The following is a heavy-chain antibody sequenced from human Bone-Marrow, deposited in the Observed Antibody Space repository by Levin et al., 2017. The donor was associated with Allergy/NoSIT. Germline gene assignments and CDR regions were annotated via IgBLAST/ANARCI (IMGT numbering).Heavy chain of an antibody. D-gene: IGHD5-18*01. CDR1: GFTFSSYA. CDR3: AKFGFISGYSYGRYYYMDV. J-gene: IGHJ6*03. CDR2: ISGSGGST. V-gene: IGHV3-23*01. Sequence: GGSLRLSCAASGFTFSSYAMSWVRQAPGKGLEWVSAISGSGGSTYYADSVKGRFTISRDNSKNTLYLQMNSLRAEDTAVYYCAKFGFISGYSYGRYYYMDVWGKGTTVTVSS.